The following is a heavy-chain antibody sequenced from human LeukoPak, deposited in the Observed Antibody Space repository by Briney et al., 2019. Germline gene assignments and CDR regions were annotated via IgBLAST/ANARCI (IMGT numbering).Heavy chain of an antibody. CDR1: GGSISSYY. Sequence: PSETLSLTCTVSGGSISSYYWSWIRKPAGKGLEWIGRIYTSGSTNYNPSLKSRVTMSVDTSKNQFSLKLSSVTAADTAVYYCAREGGYSSGWYTIYYFDYWGQGTLLTVSS. CDR3: AREGGYSSGWYTIYYFDY. CDR2: IYTSGST. D-gene: IGHD6-19*01. J-gene: IGHJ4*02. V-gene: IGHV4-4*07.